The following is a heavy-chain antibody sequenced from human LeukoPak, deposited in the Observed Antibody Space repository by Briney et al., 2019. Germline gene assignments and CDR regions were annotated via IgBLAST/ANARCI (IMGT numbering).Heavy chain of an antibody. J-gene: IGHJ6*02. V-gene: IGHV3-30*04. D-gene: IGHD1/OR15-1a*01. CDR1: GFTFSSYA. CDR3: SGGAAETMIHYYYYYGMDV. CDR2: ISYDGSNK. Sequence: PGGSLRLSCAASGFTFSSYAMHWVRQAPGKGLEWVAVISYDGSNKYYADSVKGRFTISRDNSKNTLYLQMNSLRAEDTAVYYYSGGAAETMIHYYYYYGMDVWGQGTTVTVSS.